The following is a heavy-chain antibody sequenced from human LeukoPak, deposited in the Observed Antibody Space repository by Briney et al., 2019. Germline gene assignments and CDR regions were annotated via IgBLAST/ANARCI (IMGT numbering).Heavy chain of an antibody. J-gene: IGHJ3*02. Sequence: WASVKVSCKASGYTFNNYAIHWVHQAPGQRLEWMGWTNGGNGDTKYSQKFQGRVTITRDTSASTAYMELSSLRSEDTAVYYCAKGGSYGGAFDIWGQGTMVIVSS. D-gene: IGHD1-26*01. CDR1: GYTFNNYA. CDR2: TNGGNGDT. V-gene: IGHV1-3*01. CDR3: AKGGSYGGAFDI.